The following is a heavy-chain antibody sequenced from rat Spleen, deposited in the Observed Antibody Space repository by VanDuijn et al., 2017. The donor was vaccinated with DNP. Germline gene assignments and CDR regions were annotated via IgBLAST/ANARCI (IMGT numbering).Heavy chain of an antibody. D-gene: IGHD4-3*01. J-gene: IGHJ2*01. CDR3: ATQVHNSGSS. V-gene: IGHV5-25*01. CDR1: GFTFSNYY. Sequence: EVQLVGSGGGLVQPGRSLKLSCAASGFTFSNYYMAWVRQAPEKGLEWVASISPSGGSTYYRDSVKGRFTISRDNGKSTLYLQMDSLRSEDTATYYCATQVHNSGSSWGQGVMVTVSS. CDR2: ISPSGGST.